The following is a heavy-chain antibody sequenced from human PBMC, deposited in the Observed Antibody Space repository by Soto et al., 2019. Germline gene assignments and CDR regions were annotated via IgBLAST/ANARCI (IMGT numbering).Heavy chain of an antibody. Sequence: ASVKVSCKASGYAFSSYGISWVRQAPGQGLEWMGWISVHNGDTNYAQKFQGRVTMTTDKSTSTAFMELRSLRSDDTALYYCTVGVRFYGPDSLDMWGQGTMVTVSS. CDR2: ISVHNGDT. D-gene: IGHD3-3*01. CDR1: GYAFSSYG. J-gene: IGHJ3*02. CDR3: TVGVRFYGPDSLDM. V-gene: IGHV1-18*01.